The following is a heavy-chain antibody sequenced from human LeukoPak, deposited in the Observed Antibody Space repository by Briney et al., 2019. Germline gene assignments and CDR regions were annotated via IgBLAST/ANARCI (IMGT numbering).Heavy chain of an antibody. J-gene: IGHJ6*02. CDR1: GGSFTDYF. Sequence: SETLSLTCTVFGGSFTDYFWTWIRHSPGKGLEWIGEINDYTGDSKYNPSINSRLSISLEKFKNQLSLELKSVTAADTADYYCARGRIAKIVVGHSFSYGMDVWGQGTTVTVSS. V-gene: IGHV4-34*01. D-gene: IGHD3-22*01. CDR3: ARGRIAKIVVGHSFSYGMDV. CDR2: INDYTGDS.